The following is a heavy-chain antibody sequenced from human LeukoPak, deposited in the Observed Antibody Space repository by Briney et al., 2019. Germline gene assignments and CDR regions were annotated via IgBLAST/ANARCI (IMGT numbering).Heavy chain of an antibody. V-gene: IGHV1-69*13. J-gene: IGHJ4*02. D-gene: IGHD3-10*01. CDR3: ARDSGSILWFGELADI. CDR2: IIPIFGTA. Sequence: GASVKVSCKASGYTFTDYYMHWVRQAPGQGLEWMGGIIPIFGTANYAQKFQGRVTITADESTSTAYMELSSLRSEDTAVYYCARDSGSILWFGELADIWGQGTLVTVSS. CDR1: GYTFTDYY.